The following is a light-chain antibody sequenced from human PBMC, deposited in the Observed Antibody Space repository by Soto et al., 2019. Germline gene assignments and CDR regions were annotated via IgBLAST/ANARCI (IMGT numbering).Light chain of an antibody. V-gene: IGKV4-1*01. CDR2: WAS. CDR1: QSILYNSNNKDY. Sequence: DIVMTQFPDSLAVSLGERASINCKSSQSILYNSNNKDYLAWYQQKPGQPPKLLIYWASTRESGVPDRFSGSGSGTDFTLTISSLQAEDVAVYYCQQYYSTPFTFGPGNKVYL. CDR3: QQYYSTPFT. J-gene: IGKJ3*01.